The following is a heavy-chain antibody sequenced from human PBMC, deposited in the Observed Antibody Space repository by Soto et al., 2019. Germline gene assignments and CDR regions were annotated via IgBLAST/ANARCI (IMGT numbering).Heavy chain of an antibody. J-gene: IGHJ6*02. CDR1: GYTFTSYV. CDR2: ISAYNGDT. CDR3: ARSSGTYPPSRYYYGLDV. Sequence: ASVKVSCKASGYTFTSYVFSWVRQAPGQGLEWMGWISAYNGDTNYPQKFQARVTMTTDTSTSTAYLDLRSLRSDDTAVYYCARSSGTYPPSRYYYGLDVWGQGTTVNVSS. V-gene: IGHV1-18*01. D-gene: IGHD1-26*01.